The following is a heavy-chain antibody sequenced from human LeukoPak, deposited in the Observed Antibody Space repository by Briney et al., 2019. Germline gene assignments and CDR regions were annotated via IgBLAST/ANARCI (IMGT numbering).Heavy chain of an antibody. CDR1: GGTFSSYA. V-gene: IGHV1-69*13. CDR2: IIPIFGTA. CDR3: ARDRGGEYYFDY. D-gene: IGHD3-16*01. J-gene: IGHJ4*02. Sequence: SVKVSCKASGGTFSSYAISWVRQAPGQGLEWMGGIIPIFGTANYAQKFQGRVTITADGSTSTACMELSSLRSEDTAVHYCARDRGGEYYFDYWGQGTLVTVSS.